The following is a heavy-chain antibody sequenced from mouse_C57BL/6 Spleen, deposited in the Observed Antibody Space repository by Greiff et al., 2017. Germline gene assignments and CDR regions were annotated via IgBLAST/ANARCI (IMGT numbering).Heavy chain of an antibody. D-gene: IGHD1-1*01. V-gene: IGHV1-22*01. Sequence: EVKLVESGPELVKPGASVKMSCKASGYTFTDYNMHWVKQSHGKSLEWIGYINPNNGGTSYNQKFKGKATLTVNKSSSTAYMELRSLTSEDSAVYYCAPYYYGSSGYWGQGTTLTVSS. J-gene: IGHJ2*01. CDR2: INPNNGGT. CDR1: GYTFTDYN. CDR3: APYYYGSSGY.